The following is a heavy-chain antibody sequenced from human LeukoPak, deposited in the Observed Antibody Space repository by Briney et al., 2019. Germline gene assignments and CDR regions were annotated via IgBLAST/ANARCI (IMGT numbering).Heavy chain of an antibody. D-gene: IGHD6-13*01. J-gene: IGHJ4*02. CDR2: ISSSGSTI. Sequence: GGSLRLSCAASGFTFSSYEMNWVRQAPGKGLEWVSYISSSGSTIYYADSVKGRFTISRDNAKNSLYLQMNSLRAEDTAVYYCAREKGWAAAGPLYYFDYWGQGTLVTVSS. CDR3: AREKGWAAAGPLYYFDY. CDR1: GFTFSSYE. V-gene: IGHV3-48*03.